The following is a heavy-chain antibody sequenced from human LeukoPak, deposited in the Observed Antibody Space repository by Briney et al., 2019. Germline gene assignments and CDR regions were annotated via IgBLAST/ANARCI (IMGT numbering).Heavy chain of an antibody. CDR3: ARGPLYSNYRVAAFDI. Sequence: ASVKVSCKASGYTFTSYGISWVRQAPGQGLEWMGCISAYNGNTNYAQKLQGRVTMTTDTSTSTAYMELRSLRSDDTAVYYCARGPLYSNYRVAAFDIWGQGTMVTVSS. V-gene: IGHV1-18*01. J-gene: IGHJ3*02. CDR2: ISAYNGNT. CDR1: GYTFTSYG. D-gene: IGHD4-11*01.